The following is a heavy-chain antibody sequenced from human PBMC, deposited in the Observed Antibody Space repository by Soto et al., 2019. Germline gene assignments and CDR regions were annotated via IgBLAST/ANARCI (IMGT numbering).Heavy chain of an antibody. V-gene: IGHV3-23*01. J-gene: IGHJ4*02. CDR1: GFTFSSYA. Sequence: PGGSLRLSCASSGFTFSSYAMSWVRQAPGKGLEWVSAISGSGGSTYYADSVKGRFTISRDNSKNTLYLQMNSLRAEDTAVYYCAKDEIADPYYFDYCGQGTLVTVSS. CDR3: AKDEIADPYYFDY. CDR2: ISGSGGST.